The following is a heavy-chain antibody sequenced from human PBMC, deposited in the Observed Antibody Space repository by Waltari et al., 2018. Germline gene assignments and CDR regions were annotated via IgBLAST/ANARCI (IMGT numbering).Heavy chain of an antibody. V-gene: IGHV3-21*01. CDR3: ARAYNWNYGFDP. D-gene: IGHD1-7*01. Sequence: EVQLVESGGGLVKPGGSLRLSCAASGFTFSRYSMNWVRQAPGKGLEWVSSISSSSSYIYYADSVKGRFTISRDNAKNSLYLQMNSLRAEDTAVYYCARAYNWNYGFDPWGQGTLVTVSS. J-gene: IGHJ5*02. CDR2: ISSSSSYI. CDR1: GFTFSRYS.